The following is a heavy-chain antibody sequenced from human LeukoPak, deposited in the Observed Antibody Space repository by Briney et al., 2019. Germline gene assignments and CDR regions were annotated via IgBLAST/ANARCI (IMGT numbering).Heavy chain of an antibody. CDR1: GGTFSSYA. Sequence: SVKVSCKASGGTFSSYAISWVRQAPGQGLEWMGRIIPIFGTANYAQKFQGRVTITTDESTGTAYMELSSLRSEDTAVYYCARREDIVVVPAAIPRGGYFDWLGAFDIWGQGTMVTVSS. D-gene: IGHD2-2*02. CDR3: ARREDIVVVPAAIPRGGYFDWLGAFDI. CDR2: IIPIFGTA. V-gene: IGHV1-69*05. J-gene: IGHJ3*02.